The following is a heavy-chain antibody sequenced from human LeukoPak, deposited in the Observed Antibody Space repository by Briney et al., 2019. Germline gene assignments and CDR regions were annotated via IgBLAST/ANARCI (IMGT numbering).Heavy chain of an antibody. Sequence: ASVKVSCKASGGTFSSYAISWVRQAPGQGLEWMGGIIPIFGTANYAQKFQGGVTITADESTSTAYMELSSLRSEDTAVYYCARDRGGHIVVVTAGLHLDPLYGMDVWGQGTTVTVSS. J-gene: IGHJ6*02. CDR3: ARDRGGHIVVVTAGLHLDPLYGMDV. CDR1: GGTFSSYA. CDR2: IIPIFGTA. V-gene: IGHV1-69*13. D-gene: IGHD2-21*02.